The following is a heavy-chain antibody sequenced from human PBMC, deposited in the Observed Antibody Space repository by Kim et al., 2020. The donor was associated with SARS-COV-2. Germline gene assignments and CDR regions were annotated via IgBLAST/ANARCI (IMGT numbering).Heavy chain of an antibody. D-gene: IGHD3-22*01. V-gene: IGHV3-23*01. J-gene: IGHJ4*02. CDR1: GFTFSAYA. CDR3: AKGSNGGAYYYDSSGYYVCY. Sequence: GGSLRLSCAASGFTFSAYAMSWVRQAPGKGLEWVSAITGSGTSTYFADSVKGRFTISRDNSKNILFLQMSRLRGEDTAVYYCAKGSNGGAYYYDSSGYYVCYWGQGTLVTVSS. CDR2: ITGSGTST.